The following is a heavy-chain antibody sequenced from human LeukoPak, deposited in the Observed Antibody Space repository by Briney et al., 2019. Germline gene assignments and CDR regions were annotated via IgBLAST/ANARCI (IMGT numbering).Heavy chain of an antibody. CDR2: ISGSGGST. CDR1: GFTFSSYA. Sequence: GGSLRLSCAASGFTFSSYAMSWVRQAPGKGLEWVSAISGSGGSTYYADSVKGRFTISRDNSKNTLYLQMNSLRAEDTTVYYCAKDGARRSRGYSVIDYWGQGTLVTVSS. D-gene: IGHD3-22*01. J-gene: IGHJ4*02. CDR3: AKDGARRSRGYSVIDY. V-gene: IGHV3-23*01.